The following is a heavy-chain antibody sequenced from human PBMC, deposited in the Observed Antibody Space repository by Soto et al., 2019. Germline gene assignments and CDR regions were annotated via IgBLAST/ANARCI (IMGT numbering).Heavy chain of an antibody. J-gene: IGHJ4*02. CDR2: INPRGGST. CDR3: TRAFPGPTGTTAFDK. CDR1: GYTFTTYH. V-gene: IGHV1-46*03. D-gene: IGHD1-1*01. Sequence: QVQLVQSGAEVMKPGASVKVSCMSFGYTFTTYHMYWVRQAPGQGLEWMGKINPRGGSTRYAHRFQGRVTMTRDTSTSTVYMELSGVTSEDTAVYYFTRAFPGPTGTTAFDKWGQGTLVTVSS.